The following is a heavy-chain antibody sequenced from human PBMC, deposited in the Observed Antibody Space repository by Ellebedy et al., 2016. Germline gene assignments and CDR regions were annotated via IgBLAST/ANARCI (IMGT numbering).Heavy chain of an antibody. J-gene: IGHJ6*02. CDR1: GFTFSSYA. D-gene: IGHD2-8*02. CDR2: ISYDGSNK. Sequence: GGSLRLXXAASGFTFSSYAMHWVRQAPGKGLEWVAVISYDGSNKYYADSVKGRFTISRDNAKNSLYLQMNSLRAEDTAVYYCARYGWGYVGHYGMDVWGQGTTVTVSS. V-gene: IGHV3-30-3*01. CDR3: ARYGWGYVGHYGMDV.